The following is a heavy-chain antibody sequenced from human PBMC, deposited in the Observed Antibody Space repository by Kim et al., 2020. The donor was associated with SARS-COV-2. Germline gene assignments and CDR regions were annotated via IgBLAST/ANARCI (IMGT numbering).Heavy chain of an antibody. Sequence: YYNPSLKSRVTISVDTSKNQFSLKLSSVTAADTAVYYCARFDYSNYYFDYWGQGTLVTVSS. J-gene: IGHJ4*02. V-gene: IGHV4-39*07. CDR3: ARFDYSNYYFDY. D-gene: IGHD4-4*01.